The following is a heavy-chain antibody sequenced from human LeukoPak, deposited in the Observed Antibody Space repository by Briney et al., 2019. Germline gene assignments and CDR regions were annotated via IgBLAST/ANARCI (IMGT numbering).Heavy chain of an antibody. D-gene: IGHD1-26*01. CDR1: GGSISTYF. CDR2: IFYSGNT. CDR3: ARRYSGSYSGHFDY. Sequence: SETLSLTCTVSGGSISTYFWSWIRQPPGKGLEWIGYIFYSGNTNYNPSLKSRVTISVDPSKNQSSLKLSSVTAADTAVYYCARRYSGSYSGHFDYWGQGTLVTVST. J-gene: IGHJ4*02. V-gene: IGHV4-59*08.